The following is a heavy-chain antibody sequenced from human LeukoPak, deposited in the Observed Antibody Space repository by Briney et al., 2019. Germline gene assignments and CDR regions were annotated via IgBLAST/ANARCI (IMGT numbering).Heavy chain of an antibody. CDR1: GFTFSSYS. V-gene: IGHV3-23*01. J-gene: IGHJ4*02. Sequence: GGSLRLSCAASGFTFSSYSMNWVRQAPGKGLEWVSSISGSGGDTYYADSMKGRFTISRDNSKNTLYLQMNSLRAEDTAVYYCAKDRRYGDYEGFDYWGQGTLVTVSS. CDR3: AKDRRYGDYEGFDY. CDR2: ISGSGGDT. D-gene: IGHD4-17*01.